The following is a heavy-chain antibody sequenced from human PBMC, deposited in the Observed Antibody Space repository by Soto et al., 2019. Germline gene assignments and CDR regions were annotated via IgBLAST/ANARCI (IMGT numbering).Heavy chain of an antibody. CDR1: GFTFSNAW. V-gene: IGHV3-15*05. D-gene: IGHD6-13*01. Sequence: GGSLRLSCAASGFTFSNAWMSWVRQAPGKGLEWVGRIKSKTDGGTTDYAAPVKGRFTISRDDSKNTLYLLMNSLRAEDTSVYYCARHPERIAQIGWFDPWGQGTLVTVSS. CDR2: IKSKTDGGTT. J-gene: IGHJ5*02. CDR3: ARHPERIAQIGWFDP.